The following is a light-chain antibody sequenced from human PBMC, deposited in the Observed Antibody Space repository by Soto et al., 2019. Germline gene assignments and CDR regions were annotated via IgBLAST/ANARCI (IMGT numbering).Light chain of an antibody. Sequence: EILLTQSPATLSLSPGERATLSCRASQSVSSYLAWYQQKPGQAPRLLIYDASHRATGIPDRFSGSGSGTDFTLTISSLEPEDFAVYYCQQRTNWPLTFGGGTKVEI. CDR2: DAS. J-gene: IGKJ4*01. CDR1: QSVSSY. V-gene: IGKV3-11*01. CDR3: QQRTNWPLT.